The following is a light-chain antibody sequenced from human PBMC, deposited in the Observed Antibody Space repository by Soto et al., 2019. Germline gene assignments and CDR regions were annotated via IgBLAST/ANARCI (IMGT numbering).Light chain of an antibody. Sequence: QSVLTQPPSVSGAPGQRVTISCTGTSSNIGAGYDVHWYQQLPGKAPTLLIYSNNDRPSGVPDRFSGSKSGTSASLAIPGLQADDEADYYCHSYDSSLSAVVFGGGTKVTVL. V-gene: IGLV1-40*01. CDR2: SNN. CDR3: HSYDSSLSAVV. J-gene: IGLJ3*02. CDR1: SSNIGAGYD.